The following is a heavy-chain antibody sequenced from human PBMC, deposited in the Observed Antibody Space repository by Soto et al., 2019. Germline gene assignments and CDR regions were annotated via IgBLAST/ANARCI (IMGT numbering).Heavy chain of an antibody. Sequence: QVQLVESGGGVVQPGRSLRLSCAASGFTFSSYGMHWVRQAPGKGLEWVAVISYDGSNKYYADSVKGRFTISRDNSKTTVYLQMNSLRAEDTAVYSCAIVGLFWWYQYGMAVWGQGTTVTVSS. J-gene: IGHJ6*02. V-gene: IGHV3-30*03. D-gene: IGHD2-15*01. CDR3: AIVGLFWWYQYGMAV. CDR2: ISYDGSNK. CDR1: GFTFSSYG.